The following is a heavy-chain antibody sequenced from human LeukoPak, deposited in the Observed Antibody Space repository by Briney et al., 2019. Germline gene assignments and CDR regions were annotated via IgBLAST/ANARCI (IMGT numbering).Heavy chain of an antibody. J-gene: IGHJ4*02. V-gene: IGHV3-30*02. D-gene: IGHD3-10*01. CDR3: AKDRQLVWFGEVDF. CDR2: IQYDGSNK. CDR1: GFTFRSYG. Sequence: GGSLRLSCAASGFTFRSYGMHWVRQAPGKGLEWVAFIQYDGSNKYYADSVKGRFTISRDNSKNTLYLQMNRLRAEDTAVYYCAKDRQLVWFGEVDFWGQGTLVTVSS.